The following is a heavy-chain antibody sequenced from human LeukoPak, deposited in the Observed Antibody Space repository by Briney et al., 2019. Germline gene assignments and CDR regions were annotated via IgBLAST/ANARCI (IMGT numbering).Heavy chain of an antibody. CDR2: IYYSGST. CDR1: GGSISSGGYY. V-gene: IGHV4-31*03. D-gene: IGHD3-3*01. CDR3: ARVYNFWSGYPRTHYYYMDV. Sequence: SETLSLTCTVSGGSISSGGYYWSWIRQHPGKGLEWIGYIYYSGSTYYNPSLKSRVTISVDTSKNQFSLKLSSVTATDTAVYYCARVYNFWSGYPRTHYYYMDVWGKGTTVTVSS. J-gene: IGHJ6*03.